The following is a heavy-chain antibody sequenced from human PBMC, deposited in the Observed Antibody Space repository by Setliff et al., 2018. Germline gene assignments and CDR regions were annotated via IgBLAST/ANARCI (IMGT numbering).Heavy chain of an antibody. CDR2: IYHSGSA. V-gene: IGHV4-30-4*08. CDR3: AREVGTSTSSDAFDV. D-gene: IGHD1-26*01. Sequence: SETLSLTCTVSGDSISSGDYFWSWIRQPPGKGLEWIAYIYHSGSAYYNPSLKSRVTMSVDTTKNQFSLHLTSVTAADTAVYYCAREVGTSTSSDAFDVWGQGMMVTVSS. J-gene: IGHJ3*01. CDR1: GDSISSGDYF.